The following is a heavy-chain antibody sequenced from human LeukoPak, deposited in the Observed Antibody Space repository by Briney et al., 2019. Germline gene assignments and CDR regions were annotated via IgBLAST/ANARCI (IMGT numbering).Heavy chain of an antibody. V-gene: IGHV3-30*04. J-gene: IGHJ4*02. D-gene: IGHD1-26*01. Sequence: GRSLRLSCAASGFTFSSYAMHWVRQAPGKGLEWVAVISYDGSNKYYADSVKGRFTISRDNSKNTLYLRMNSLRAEDTAVYYCARDGIIVGAIWGQGTLVTVSS. CDR2: ISYDGSNK. CDR3: ARDGIIVGAI. CDR1: GFTFSSYA.